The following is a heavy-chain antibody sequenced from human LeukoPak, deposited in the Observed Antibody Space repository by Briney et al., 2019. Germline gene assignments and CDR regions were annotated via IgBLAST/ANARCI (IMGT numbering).Heavy chain of an antibody. Sequence: PGGSLRLSCAASGFTFSSYSMNWVRQAPGKGLEWVSYISSSSSTIYYADSVKGRFTISRDNSKNTLYLQMNSLRAEDTAVYYCAKDADYYYDNSGAFDIWGQGTMVTVSS. CDR2: ISSSSSTI. CDR3: AKDADYYYDNSGAFDI. J-gene: IGHJ3*02. CDR1: GFTFSSYS. D-gene: IGHD3-22*01. V-gene: IGHV3-48*01.